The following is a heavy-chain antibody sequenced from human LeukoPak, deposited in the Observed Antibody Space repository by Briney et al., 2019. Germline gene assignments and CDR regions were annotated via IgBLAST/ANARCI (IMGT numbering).Heavy chain of an antibody. CDR3: ASLCFPGGSCYFGRGDY. CDR2: INPNSGGT. D-gene: IGHD2-15*01. J-gene: IGHJ4*02. Sequence: ASVKVSCKASGYTFTGYYMHWVRQAPGQGLEWMGWINPNSGGTNYAQKFQGRVTMTRDTSISTAYMELSRLRSDDTAVYYCASLCFPGGSCYFGRGDYWGQGTLVTVSS. V-gene: IGHV1-2*02. CDR1: GYTFTGYY.